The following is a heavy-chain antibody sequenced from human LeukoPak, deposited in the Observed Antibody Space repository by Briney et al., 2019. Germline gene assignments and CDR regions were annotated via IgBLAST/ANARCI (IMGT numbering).Heavy chain of an antibody. V-gene: IGHV4-34*01. CDR3: ARGLGIAAPRVSDY. D-gene: IGHD6-13*01. Sequence: PSETLSLICAVYGGSFSGYYWSWLRQPPGKGLQSIGEINHSGSTNYNPSLTSRVTISVDTSKNQFSLKLSSVTAADTAVYYCARGLGIAAPRVSDYWGQGTLVTVSS. CDR1: GGSFSGYY. CDR2: INHSGST. J-gene: IGHJ4*02.